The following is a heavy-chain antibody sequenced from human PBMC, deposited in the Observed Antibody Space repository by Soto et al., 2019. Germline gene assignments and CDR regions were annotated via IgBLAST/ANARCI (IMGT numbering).Heavy chain of an antibody. J-gene: IGHJ4*02. CDR3: AVGRGAAYYFDY. CDR2: IIPILGIA. V-gene: IGHV1-69*02. Sequence: PGQGLEWMGRIIPILGIANYAQKFQGRVTITADKSTSTAYMELSSLRSEDTAVYYCAVGRGAAYYFDYWGQGTLVTVSS. D-gene: IGHD1-26*01.